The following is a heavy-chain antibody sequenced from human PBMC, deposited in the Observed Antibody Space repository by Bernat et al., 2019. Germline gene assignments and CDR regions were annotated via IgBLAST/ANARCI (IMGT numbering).Heavy chain of an antibody. CDR1: GFSLTTSGVG. J-gene: IGHJ4*02. CDR2: IYWDDDK. D-gene: IGHD4-23*01. CDR3: AREPADYGGSGFDY. V-gene: IGHV2-5*02. Sequence: QITLKESGPTLVKPTQTLTLTCTFSGFSLTTSGVGVGWIRQPPEKALEWLALIYWDDDKRYSPSLKSRLTITKDTSKNQVVLTMTNMDPVDTATYYCAREPADYGGSGFDYWGQGTLVTVSS.